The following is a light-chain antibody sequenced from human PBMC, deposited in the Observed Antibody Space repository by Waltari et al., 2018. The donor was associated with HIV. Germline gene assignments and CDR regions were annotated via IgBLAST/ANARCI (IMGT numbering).Light chain of an antibody. Sequence: EIVLTQSPDTLSLSPGERVTLSCRASQSVSTSLGWYQQKPGLAPRLLISDASNRATGVRARFSGSGSGTDFTLTINGLEPEDFAVYYCQQRSTWPITFGAGTKVEIK. CDR2: DAS. CDR3: QQRSTWPIT. J-gene: IGKJ4*01. V-gene: IGKV3-11*01. CDR1: QSVSTS.